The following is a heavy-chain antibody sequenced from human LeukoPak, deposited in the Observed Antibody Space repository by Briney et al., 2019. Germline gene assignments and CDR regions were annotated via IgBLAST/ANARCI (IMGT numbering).Heavy chain of an antibody. CDR2: TYYRSKWYN. J-gene: IGHJ4*02. Sequence: SQTLSLTCAISGDRVSSNSAAWNWIRQSRSGGLEWLGRTYYRSKWYNDYAVSVKGRITINPDTSKNQFSLQLNSVTPEDTAVYSCAREYYGSGSYYNGARYFDYWGQGTLVTVSS. D-gene: IGHD3-10*01. V-gene: IGHV6-1*01. CDR3: AREYYGSGSYYNGARYFDY. CDR1: GDRVSSNSAA.